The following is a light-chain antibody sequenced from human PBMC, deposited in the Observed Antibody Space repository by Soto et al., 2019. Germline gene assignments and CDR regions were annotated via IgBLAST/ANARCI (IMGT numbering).Light chain of an antibody. CDR2: GAS. CDR1: ESVRNNS. CDR3: HHYGYGADT. V-gene: IGKV3-20*01. J-gene: IGKJ2*01. Sequence: LILTQSPGTLSLSPGERATLSCRASESVRNNSLAWYQQHPGQAPRLLIFGASSRATGIPDRFTGTGSGADFSLTISRLEHDDSAVYFCHHYGYGADTFGQGTKLEIK.